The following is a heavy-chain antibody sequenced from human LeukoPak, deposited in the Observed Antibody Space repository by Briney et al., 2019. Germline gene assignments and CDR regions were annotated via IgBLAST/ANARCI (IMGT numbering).Heavy chain of an antibody. CDR2: IYYSGST. Sequence: PGGSLRLSCAASGFIFSSYWMSWIRQPPGKGLEWIGSIYYSGSTYYNPSLKSRVTISVDTSKNQFSLKLSSVTAADTAVYYCARQKHSLFDYWGQGTLVTVSS. D-gene: IGHD2-15*01. V-gene: IGHV4-39*01. CDR3: ARQKHSLFDY. CDR1: GFIFSSYW. J-gene: IGHJ4*02.